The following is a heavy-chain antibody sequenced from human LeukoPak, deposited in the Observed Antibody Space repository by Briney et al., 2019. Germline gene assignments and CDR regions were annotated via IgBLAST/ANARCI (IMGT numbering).Heavy chain of an antibody. CDR1: GFTFSSYA. V-gene: IGHV3-23*01. J-gene: IGHJ3*02. CDR2: ISGSGGST. CDR3: AKGTYYYDSSGYYSDAFDI. Sequence: GGSLRLSCAASGFTFSSYAMSWVRQAPGKGLEWVSAISGSGGSTYYADAVKGRCTISRDNSKNTLYLQMNSLRAEDTAVYYCAKGTYYYDSSGYYSDAFDIWGQGTMVTVSS. D-gene: IGHD3-22*01.